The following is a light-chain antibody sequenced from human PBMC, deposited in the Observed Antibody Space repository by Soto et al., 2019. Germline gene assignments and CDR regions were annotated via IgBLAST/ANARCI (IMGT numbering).Light chain of an antibody. V-gene: IGKV3-11*01. Sequence: EIVLTQSPSTLSLSPGERATHSCMAIQSVSSYLAWYQQKPGQAPRLLIYDASNRATGISARFSGSGSGTDFTLTISNLDPEDFAVYYCQQRSNWPRTFGQGTKVDIK. CDR3: QQRSNWPRT. CDR1: QSVSSY. CDR2: DAS. J-gene: IGKJ1*01.